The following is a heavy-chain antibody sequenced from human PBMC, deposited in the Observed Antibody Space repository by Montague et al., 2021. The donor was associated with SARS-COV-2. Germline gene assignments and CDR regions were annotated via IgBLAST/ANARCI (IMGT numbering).Heavy chain of an antibody. CDR3: ERDMEQWLAAGWFFGMDV. CDR2: ISSDSRNR. D-gene: IGHD6-19*01. V-gene: IGHV3-21*01. CDR1: GFTFSNYN. Sequence: SLRLSCAASGFTFSNYNMNWVRQAPGKGLEWVSSISSDSRNRYDADSVKGRFTISRDNTKKSLYLQMSSLRVEDTAVYYCERDMEQWLAAGWFFGMDVWGQGTTVTVSS. J-gene: IGHJ6*02.